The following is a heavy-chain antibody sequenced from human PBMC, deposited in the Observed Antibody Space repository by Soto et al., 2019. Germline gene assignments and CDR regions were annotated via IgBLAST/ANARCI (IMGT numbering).Heavy chain of an antibody. Sequence: GGSLRLSCAASGFTFSSYSMNWVRQAPGKGLEWVSSISSSSSYIYYADSVKGRFTISRDNAKNSLYLQMNSLRAEDTAVYYCARGGVGGPGQFQHWGQGTLVTVSS. CDR1: GFTFSSYS. D-gene: IGHD3-10*01. CDR2: ISSSSSYI. V-gene: IGHV3-21*01. CDR3: ARGGVGGPGQFQH. J-gene: IGHJ1*01.